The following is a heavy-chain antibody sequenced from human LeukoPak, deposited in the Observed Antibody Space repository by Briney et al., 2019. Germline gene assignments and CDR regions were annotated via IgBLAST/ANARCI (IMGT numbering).Heavy chain of an antibody. D-gene: IGHD3-10*01. J-gene: IGHJ4*02. CDR1: GGSISSYY. CDR3: ARQSMVRDQSDEREYFDY. Sequence: SETLSLTCTVSGGSISSYYWSWIRQPPGKGLEWIGYIYYSGSTNYNPSLKSRVTISVDTSKNQFSLKLSSVTAADTAVYYCARQSMVRDQSDEREYFDYWGQGTLVTVSS. CDR2: IYYSGST. V-gene: IGHV4-59*08.